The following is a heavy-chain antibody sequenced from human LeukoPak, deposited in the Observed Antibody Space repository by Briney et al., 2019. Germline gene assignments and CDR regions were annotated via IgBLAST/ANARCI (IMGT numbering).Heavy chain of an antibody. CDR2: ISPSGGST. D-gene: IGHD3-22*01. Sequence: GASVKVSCKASGYTFSSYYMHWVRQAPGQGVEWMGIISPSGGSTKYAQKFQGRVTKTRDTSTSTVYLELSSLRTEDTAVYYCARDDSSGPQVYWGQGTLVTVSS. V-gene: IGHV1-46*01. CDR1: GYTFSSYY. CDR3: ARDDSSGPQVY. J-gene: IGHJ4*02.